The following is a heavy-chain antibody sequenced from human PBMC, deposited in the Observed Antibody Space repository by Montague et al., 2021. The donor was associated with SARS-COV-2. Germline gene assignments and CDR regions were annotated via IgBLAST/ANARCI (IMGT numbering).Heavy chain of an antibody. V-gene: IGHV4-34*01. D-gene: IGHD3-16*02. CDR3: ARGYDYVWGSYRYLHWFDP. Sequence: SETLSLTCAVYGGSFSGYYWSWIRQPPGKGLEWIGEINHSGSTNYNPSLKSRVTISVDTSKNQFSLKLSSVTAGDTAVYYCARGYDYVWGSYRYLHWFDPWGQGTLVTVSS. CDR1: GGSFSGYY. CDR2: INHSGST. J-gene: IGHJ5*02.